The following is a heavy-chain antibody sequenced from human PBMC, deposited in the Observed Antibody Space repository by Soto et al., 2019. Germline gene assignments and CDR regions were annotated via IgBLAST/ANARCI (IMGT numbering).Heavy chain of an antibody. J-gene: IGHJ6*02. CDR2: INAGNGNT. CDR1: GYTFTSYA. CDR3: ARDLGRITGVWGSLDV. Sequence: QVQLVQSGAEEKKPGASVKVSCKASGYTFTSYAMHWVRQAPGQRLEWMGWINAGNGNTKYSQKFQGRVTITRDTYASTAYMELSSLRSEDTAVYYCARDLGRITGVWGSLDVWGQGTTVTVSS. D-gene: IGHD3-16*01. V-gene: IGHV1-3*05.